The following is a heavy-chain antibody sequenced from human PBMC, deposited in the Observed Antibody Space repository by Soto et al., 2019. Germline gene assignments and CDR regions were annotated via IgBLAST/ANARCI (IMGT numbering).Heavy chain of an antibody. Sequence: PGGSLRLSCAASGFTFSSYAMHWVRQAPGKGLEWVAVISYDGSNKYYADSVKGRFTISRDNSKNTLYLQMNSLRAEDTAVYYCARGGLEGDAFDIWGQGTMVTVSS. CDR1: GFTFSSYA. J-gene: IGHJ3*02. D-gene: IGHD3-16*01. CDR2: ISYDGSNK. V-gene: IGHV3-30-3*01. CDR3: ARGGLEGDAFDI.